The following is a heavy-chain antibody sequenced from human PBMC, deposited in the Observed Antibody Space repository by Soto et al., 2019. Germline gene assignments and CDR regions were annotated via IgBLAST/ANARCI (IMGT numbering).Heavy chain of an antibody. CDR3: ARLGSSGWYQGSYFDF. D-gene: IGHD6-19*01. V-gene: IGHV4-39*01. J-gene: IGHJ4*02. Sequence: SETLSLTCTVSGGSISRNNHYWGWIRQSPGKGLEWIGSIPFSGSTNYNPSLKSRVRISMAASMNQFSLRMSSVTAADTAVFYCARLGSSGWYQGSYFDFWGQGLLVTVSS. CDR2: IPFSGST. CDR1: GGSISRNNHY.